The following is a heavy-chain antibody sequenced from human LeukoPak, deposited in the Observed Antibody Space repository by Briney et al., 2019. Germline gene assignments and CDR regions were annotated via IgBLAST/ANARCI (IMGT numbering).Heavy chain of an antibody. CDR1: GGSLSSYY. CDR2: IYYSGST. J-gene: IGHJ4*02. Sequence: SETLSLTCTVSGGSLSSYYWSWIRQPPGKGLEWIGYIYYSGSTNYNPSLKSRVTISVDKSKNQFSLKLSSVTAADTAVYYCARDVRYSSGWFFDYWGQGTLVTVSS. CDR3: ARDVRYSSGWFFDY. D-gene: IGHD6-19*01. V-gene: IGHV4-59*12.